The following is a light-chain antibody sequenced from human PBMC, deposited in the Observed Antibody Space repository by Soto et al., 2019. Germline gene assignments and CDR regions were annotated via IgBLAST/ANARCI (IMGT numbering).Light chain of an antibody. CDR2: AAS. J-gene: IGKJ3*01. V-gene: IGKV1-27*01. Sequence: DIQMTQSPSSLSASVGDRVTITCRASQGISNYLAWYQQKPGKVPKLLIYAASTLQSGVPSRFSGSGSGTDFTLTISSLQPEDXAXXXXXKYXSAPFTFGPGTKVDIK. CDR1: QGISNY. CDR3: XKYXSAPFT.